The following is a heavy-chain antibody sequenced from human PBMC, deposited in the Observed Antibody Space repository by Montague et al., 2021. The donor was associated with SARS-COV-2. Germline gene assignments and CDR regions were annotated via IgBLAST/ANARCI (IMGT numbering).Heavy chain of an antibody. CDR2: IYTSGSA. Sequence: TLFLTCTVSGGSISSGSYYWTWIRQPAGKGLEWIGRIYTSGSANYNASLKSRVTISLDTSKNQFSLKLSSVTAADTAVYYCARDRERYDASDYSGVYYYYGMDVWGQGTTVTVSS. J-gene: IGHJ6*02. V-gene: IGHV4-61*02. D-gene: IGHD3-22*01. CDR1: GGSISSGSYY. CDR3: ARDRERYDASDYSGVYYYYGMDV.